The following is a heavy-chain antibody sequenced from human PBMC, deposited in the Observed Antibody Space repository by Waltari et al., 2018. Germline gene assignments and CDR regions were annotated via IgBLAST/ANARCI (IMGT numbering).Heavy chain of an antibody. CDR1: GGTFSSYA. CDR2: IIPIFGRA. CDR3: ARGGGSGYGQTFDP. V-gene: IGHV1-69*01. J-gene: IGHJ5*02. Sequence: QVQLVQSGAEVKKPGSSVKVSCKASGGTFSSYAISWVRQAPGQGLEWMGGIIPIFGRANYGQKLQGRGTSTADEATSTAYMELSSLRSEDTAVYYCARGGGSGYGQTFDPWGQGTLVTVSS. D-gene: IGHD5-12*01.